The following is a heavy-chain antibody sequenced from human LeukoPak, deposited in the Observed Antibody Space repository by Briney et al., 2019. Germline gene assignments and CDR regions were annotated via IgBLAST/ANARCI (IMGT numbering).Heavy chain of an antibody. CDR2: INHSGST. Sequence: SETLSLTCAVYGGSFSGYYWSWIRQPPGKGLEWIGEINHSGSTNYNPSLKSRVTISVDTSKNQFSLKLSSVTAADTAVYYCARAPVVDSSGYYYDAFDIWGQGTMVTVSS. CDR3: ARAPVVDSSGYYYDAFDI. CDR1: GGSFSGYY. D-gene: IGHD3-22*01. J-gene: IGHJ3*02. V-gene: IGHV4-34*01.